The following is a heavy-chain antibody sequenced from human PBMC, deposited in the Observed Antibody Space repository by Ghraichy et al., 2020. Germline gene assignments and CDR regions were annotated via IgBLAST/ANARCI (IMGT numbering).Heavy chain of an antibody. D-gene: IGHD4-17*01. J-gene: IGHJ4*02. CDR1: GLIFSDAW. CDR3: TTLSMTVTHGGDY. Sequence: GESLNISCAASGLIFSDAWMSWVRQAPGRGLEWVGRIKTRSSGGTTDYAAPVKGRFTISRDDYDKTLYLQMNGLKTDDTGVYYCTTLSMTVTHGGDYWGRGTLVTVSS. V-gene: IGHV3-15*01. CDR2: IKTRSSGGTT.